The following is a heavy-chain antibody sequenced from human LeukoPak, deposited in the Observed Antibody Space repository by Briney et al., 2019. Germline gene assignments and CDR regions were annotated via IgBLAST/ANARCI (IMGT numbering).Heavy chain of an antibody. D-gene: IGHD3-3*01. J-gene: IGHJ4*02. CDR2: IKLDGSEK. CDR3: ARDQYDTWSRRGNFDS. V-gene: IGHV3-7*03. CDR1: GFTLSSHA. Sequence: GGSLRLSCAASGFTLSSHAMTWVRQAPGKGLEWVANIKLDGSEKNYVDSVKGRFTISRDNTKNSLYLQMNSLRVEDTAVFYCARDQYDTWSRRGNFDSWGQGTLVIVSS.